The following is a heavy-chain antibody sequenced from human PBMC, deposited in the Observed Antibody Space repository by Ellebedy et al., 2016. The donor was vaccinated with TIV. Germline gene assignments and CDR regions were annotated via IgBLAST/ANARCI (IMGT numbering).Heavy chain of an antibody. CDR2: ISYDGSKD. D-gene: IGHD5-24*01. CDR3: ARATRDDFNNAFDI. Sequence: GESLKISCAASGFTFSTYAMYWVRQAPGKGLEWVAVISYDGSKDYNTDSVQGRFTISRDNSKNTLFLQMNSLRPEDTAVYWCARATRDDFNNAFDIWGQGTMVTVSS. V-gene: IGHV3-30*04. J-gene: IGHJ3*02. CDR1: GFTFSTYA.